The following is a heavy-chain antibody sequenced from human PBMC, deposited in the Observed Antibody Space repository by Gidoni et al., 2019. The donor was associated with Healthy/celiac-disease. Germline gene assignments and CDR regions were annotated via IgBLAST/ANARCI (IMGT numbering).Heavy chain of an antibody. Sequence: QVQLQQWGAGLLKPSETLSLTCAVYGGSFSGYYWSWIRQPPGKGLEWVGEINHSGRTNYKPSLKSRVTISVDTSKNQFSLKLSSVTAADTAVYYCARGGGCSSTSCYTGRPNWFDPWGQGTLVTVSS. CDR2: INHSGRT. J-gene: IGHJ5*02. CDR3: ARGGGCSSTSCYTGRPNWFDP. D-gene: IGHD2-2*02. CDR1: GGSFSGYY. V-gene: IGHV4-34*01.